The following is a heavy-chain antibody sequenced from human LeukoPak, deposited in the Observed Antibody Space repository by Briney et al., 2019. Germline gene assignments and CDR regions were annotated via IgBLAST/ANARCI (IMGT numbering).Heavy chain of an antibody. J-gene: IGHJ4*02. Sequence: GGSLRLSCAASGFTFSSYAMSWVRQAPGKGLEWVSFISGSGGSTYYADSAKGRFTISRDNSKNTLYLQMSSLRAEDTAVYYCAKQTKRSITGTSDTDYWGQGTLVTVSS. V-gene: IGHV3-23*01. CDR3: AKQTKRSITGTSDTDY. D-gene: IGHD1-7*01. CDR2: ISGSGGST. CDR1: GFTFSSYA.